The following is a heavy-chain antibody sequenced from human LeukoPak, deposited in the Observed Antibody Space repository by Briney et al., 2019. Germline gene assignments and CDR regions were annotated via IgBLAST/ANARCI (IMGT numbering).Heavy chain of an antibody. CDR3: VRDGLNWNYDY. Sequence: GASVKVSCKASGYTFTGHYMHWVRQAPGQGFEWMGWISPTSGGTTYAQKLQGRVTMTRDTSISTAFMELSRLRSDDTAVYYCVRDGLNWNYDYWGQGTLVAVSS. CDR1: GYTFTGHY. D-gene: IGHD1-7*01. J-gene: IGHJ4*02. CDR2: ISPTSGGT. V-gene: IGHV1-2*02.